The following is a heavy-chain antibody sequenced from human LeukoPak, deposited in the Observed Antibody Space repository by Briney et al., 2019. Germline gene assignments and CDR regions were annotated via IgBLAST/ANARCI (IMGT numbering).Heavy chain of an antibody. Sequence: NPGGSPRLSCVVSGIPFSDYYMNWIRQAPGKGLEWISYISSSSSYTDYADSVKGRFTISRDNAKSALYLQMNSLRLEDTAVYYCAAGTAADFWGQGTLVTVSS. CDR3: AAGTAADF. V-gene: IGHV3-11*03. CDR1: GIPFSDYY. D-gene: IGHD6-13*01. CDR2: ISSSSSYT. J-gene: IGHJ4*02.